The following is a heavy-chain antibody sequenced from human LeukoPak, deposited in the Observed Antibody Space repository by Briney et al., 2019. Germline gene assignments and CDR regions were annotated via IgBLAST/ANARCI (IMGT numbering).Heavy chain of an antibody. D-gene: IGHD3-22*01. Sequence: GGSLRLSCAASGFTFSSYAMSWVRQAPGKGLEWVSAISGSGGSTYYADSVKGRFTISRDNSKNTLYLQMNSLRAEDTAVYYCAKELRITMIVVVITYTAFDIWDQGTMVTVSS. CDR1: GFTFSSYA. J-gene: IGHJ3*02. CDR2: ISGSGGST. V-gene: IGHV3-23*01. CDR3: AKELRITMIVVVITYTAFDI.